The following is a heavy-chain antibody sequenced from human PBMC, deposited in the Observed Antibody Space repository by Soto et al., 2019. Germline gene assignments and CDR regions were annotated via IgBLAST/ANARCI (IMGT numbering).Heavy chain of an antibody. CDR1: EGYSGGYG. V-gene: IGHV4-59*01. D-gene: IGHD1-26*01. CDR2: IYYSGST. Sequence: VAEGYSGGYGVRRISKTPGKGLEWIGYIYYSGSTNYNPSLKSRVTISVDTSKNQFSLKLSSVTAADTAVYYCAREGGSQDRAKSRDPWAREPRSPSPQ. CDR3: AREGGSQDRAKSRDP. J-gene: IGHJ5*02.